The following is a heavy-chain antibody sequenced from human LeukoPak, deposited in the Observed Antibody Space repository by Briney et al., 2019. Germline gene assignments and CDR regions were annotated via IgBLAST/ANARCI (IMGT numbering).Heavy chain of an antibody. CDR1: GFTFSSYE. J-gene: IGHJ3*02. CDR2: ISSSGGTT. Sequence: GGSLRLSCAASGFTFSSYEMNWVRQAPGKGLEWVSYISSSGGTTYYADSVKGRFTISRDNSKNTLYLQMSSLRAGDTAVYYCAKSIRGLPGAFDIWGQGTMVTVST. V-gene: IGHV3-23*01. D-gene: IGHD3-16*01. CDR3: AKSIRGLPGAFDI.